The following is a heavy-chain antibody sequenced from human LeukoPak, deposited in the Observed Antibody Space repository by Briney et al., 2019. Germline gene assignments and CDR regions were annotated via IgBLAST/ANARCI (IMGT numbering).Heavy chain of an antibody. J-gene: IGHJ4*02. V-gene: IGHV1-2*02. Sequence: ASVKVSCKASGYSFTDYYMHWVRQAPGQGFEWMGWINPNDGDTNYAQKFQGRVTMTRDTSISTAHMEVSRLRSDDTAVYYCARANFLYCSSSTCLFDYWGQGTLVTVSS. CDR3: ARANFLYCSSSTCLFDY. D-gene: IGHD2-2*01. CDR1: GYSFTDYY. CDR2: INPNDGDT.